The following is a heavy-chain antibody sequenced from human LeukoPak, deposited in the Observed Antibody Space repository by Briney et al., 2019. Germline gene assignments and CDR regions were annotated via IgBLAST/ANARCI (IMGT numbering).Heavy chain of an antibody. CDR1: DFTFSDHH. D-gene: IGHD7-27*01. CDR2: IRNKARRYTT. V-gene: IGHV3-72*01. J-gene: IGHJ4*02. Sequence: PGGSLRLSCAASDFTFSDHHMDWVRQAPGEGLEWIASIRNKARRYTTEYAASVNGRFTISRDDSENSLYLQMDSLKTEDTAVYYCARSPLGIAPFDSWGQGTLVAVSS. CDR3: ARSPLGIAPFDS.